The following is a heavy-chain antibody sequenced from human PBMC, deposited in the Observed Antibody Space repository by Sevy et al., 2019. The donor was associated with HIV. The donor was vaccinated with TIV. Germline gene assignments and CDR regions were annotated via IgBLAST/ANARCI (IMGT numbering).Heavy chain of an antibody. CDR3: ARDHNSSSSSNWFDP. CDR2: ISYDGSNK. D-gene: IGHD6-13*01. V-gene: IGHV3-30-3*01. CDR1: GFTFSSYA. J-gene: IGHJ5*02. Sequence: GGSLRLSCAASGFTFSSYAMHWVRQAPGKGLEWVAVISYDGSNKYYADSVKGRFTISRDNSKNTLYLQMNSLRAEDTDVYYCARDHNSSSSSNWFDPWGQGTLVTVSS.